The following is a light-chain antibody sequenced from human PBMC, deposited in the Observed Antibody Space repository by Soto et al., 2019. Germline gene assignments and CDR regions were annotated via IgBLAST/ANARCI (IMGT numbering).Light chain of an antibody. J-gene: IGKJ1*01. CDR1: QSISSW. V-gene: IGKV1-5*01. Sequence: DIQMTQSPSTLSASVGDRVTITCRASQSISSWLAWYQQKPGKAPKLLIYDASSLESGVPSRFSGSGSGTDFTLTISSLRPDDFATYYCLQYNSYSRTFGQGTKVDIK. CDR2: DAS. CDR3: LQYNSYSRT.